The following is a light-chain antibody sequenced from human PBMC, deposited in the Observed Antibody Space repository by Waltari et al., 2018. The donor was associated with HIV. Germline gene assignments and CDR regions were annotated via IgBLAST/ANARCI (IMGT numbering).Light chain of an antibody. CDR3: QQYDNWPLT. J-gene: IGKJ4*01. V-gene: IGKV3-15*01. CDR1: QSVGRN. CDR2: GAS. Sequence: EIRMTQSPATLSVSPGERATLSCRASQSVGRNLAWYQQKPGQAPRLLIYGASTRATGVPATFSGSGSGTEFTLTISSLQSGDFAVYHCQQYDNWPLTFGGGTKVEI.